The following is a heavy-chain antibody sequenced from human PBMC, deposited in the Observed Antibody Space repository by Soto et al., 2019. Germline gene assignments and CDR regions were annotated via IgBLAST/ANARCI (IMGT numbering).Heavy chain of an antibody. CDR2: IYYSGST. J-gene: IGHJ4*02. D-gene: IGHD1-26*01. V-gene: IGHV4-59*08. Sequence: PSETLSLTCTVSGGSISSYYWSCIRQPPGKGLEWIGYIYYSGSTNYNPSLKSRVTISVDTSKNQFSLKLSSVTAADTAVYYCARQSRELYFDYWGQGTLVTVSS. CDR1: GGSISSYY. CDR3: ARQSRELYFDY.